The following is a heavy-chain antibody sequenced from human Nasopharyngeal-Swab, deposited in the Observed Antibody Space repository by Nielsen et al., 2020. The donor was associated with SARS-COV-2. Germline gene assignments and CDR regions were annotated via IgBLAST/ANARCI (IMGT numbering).Heavy chain of an antibody. V-gene: IGHV4-39*01. D-gene: IGHD6-13*01. CDR1: GDSIASSTFY. J-gene: IGHJ4*02. CDR3: VSSSSWYYFDY. Sequence: SETLSPTCTVSGDSIASSTFYWGWIRQPPGKGLEWIGNIYYNGNTYQNPSLKSRLTISVDKSKNQFSLQLSSVTAPDTAVYYCVSSSSWYYFDYWAQGTQVTVSS. CDR2: IYYNGNT.